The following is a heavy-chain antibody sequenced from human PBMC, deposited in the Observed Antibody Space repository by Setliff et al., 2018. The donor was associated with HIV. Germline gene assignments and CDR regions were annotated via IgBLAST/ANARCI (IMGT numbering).Heavy chain of an antibody. J-gene: IGHJ4*02. CDR3: ARLSPSDY. CDR2: IFSSGST. V-gene: IGHV4-4*09. Sequence: SETLSLTCTVSGDSISSYSWNWIRQSPGGGLEWIGFIFSSGSTKYNPSLQSRVTMSIDTSKNQCSLRLTSVTAADTAVYYCARLSPSDYWGQGTLVTVSA. CDR1: GDSISSYS.